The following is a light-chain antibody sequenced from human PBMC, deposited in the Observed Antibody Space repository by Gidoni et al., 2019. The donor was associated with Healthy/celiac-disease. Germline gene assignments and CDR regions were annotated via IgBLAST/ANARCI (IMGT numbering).Light chain of an antibody. CDR1: QRCSSSY. CDR2: GAS. J-gene: IGKJ3*01. Sequence: EIVLTQSPGTLSFSPGERATLSCSASQRCSSSYLAWYQQKPGQAPRLLIYGASSRATGIPDRFSGSGSGTDFTLTISRLEPEDFAVYYCQQYGSSPFTFGPGTKVDIK. CDR3: QQYGSSPFT. V-gene: IGKV3-20*01.